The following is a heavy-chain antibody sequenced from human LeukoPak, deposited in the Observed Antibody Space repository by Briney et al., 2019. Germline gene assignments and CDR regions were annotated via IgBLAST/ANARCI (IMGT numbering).Heavy chain of an antibody. CDR2: IYYSGNT. J-gene: IGHJ4*02. D-gene: IGHD3-3*01. Sequence: SETLSLTCTVSGVSISSSNSYWGWIRQPPGTGLEWIGSIYYSGNTYYNASLKSQVSISIDTSKNQFSLRLTSVTAADTAVYYCARQTGAGLFILPGGQGTLVTVSS. V-gene: IGHV4-39*01. CDR1: GVSISSSNSY. CDR3: ARQTGAGLFILP.